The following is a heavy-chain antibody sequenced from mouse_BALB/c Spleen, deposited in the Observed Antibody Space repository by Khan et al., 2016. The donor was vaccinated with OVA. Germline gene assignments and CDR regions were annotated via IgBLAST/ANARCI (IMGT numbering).Heavy chain of an antibody. D-gene: IGHD1-2*01. CDR1: GYSITSGYG. CDR3: ARTARIKY. V-gene: IGHV3-2*02. J-gene: IGHJ2*01. Sequence: EVKLLESGPGLVKPSQSLSLTCTVTGYSITSGYGWNWIRQFPGNKLEWMGYISYSGSTNYNPSLKSRIYITRDTSKNQFFLQLNSVTTDDAATYYCARTARIKYWGQGTTLTVSS. CDR2: ISYSGST.